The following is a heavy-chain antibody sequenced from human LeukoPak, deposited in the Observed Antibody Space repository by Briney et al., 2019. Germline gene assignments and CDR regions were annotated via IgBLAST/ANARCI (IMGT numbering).Heavy chain of an antibody. D-gene: IGHD6-13*01. CDR1: GFTFSDHY. V-gene: IGHV3-11*04. CDR2: ISSSGSTI. J-gene: IGHJ4*02. Sequence: GGSLRLSCAASGFTFSDHYMSWIRQAPGKGLEWVSYISSSGSTIYYADSVKGRFTISRDNAKNSLYLQMNSLRAEDTAVYYCARDPDSSSWYYGAYYFDYWGQGTLVTVSS. CDR3: ARDPDSSSWYYGAYYFDY.